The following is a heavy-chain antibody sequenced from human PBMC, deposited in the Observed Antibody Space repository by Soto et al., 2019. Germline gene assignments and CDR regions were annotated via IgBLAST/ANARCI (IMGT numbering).Heavy chain of an antibody. V-gene: IGHV1-18*01. CDR2: ISAYNGNT. J-gene: IGHJ5*02. CDR3: ARVDNYRWFDP. Sequence: ASVKVSCKASGYTFTSYGISWVRQAPGQGLEWIGWISAYNGNTNYAQKLRGRVTMTTDTSTSTAYMELRSLRSDDTAVYYCARVDNYRWFDPWGQGTLVTVSS. D-gene: IGHD4-4*01. CDR1: GYTFTSYG.